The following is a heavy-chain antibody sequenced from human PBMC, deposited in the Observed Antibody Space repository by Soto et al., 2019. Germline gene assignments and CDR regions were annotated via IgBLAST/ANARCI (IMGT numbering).Heavy chain of an antibody. V-gene: IGHV3-73*01. D-gene: IGHD2-21*02. CDR1: GFTFSASA. Sequence: PGGSLRLSCATSGFTFSASAMHWVRQVSGKGLEWIARIRSKTNNYATTYAQSVKSRFTISRDDSENTVYLQMNSLKTEDTAIYYCAKQICGGNLWGQGTLVTVSS. CDR3: AKQICGGNL. CDR2: IRSKTNNYAT. J-gene: IGHJ4*02.